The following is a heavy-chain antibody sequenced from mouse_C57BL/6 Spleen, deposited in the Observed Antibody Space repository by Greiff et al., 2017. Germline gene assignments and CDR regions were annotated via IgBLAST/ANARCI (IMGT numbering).Heavy chain of an antibody. CDR2: IYPGNSDT. D-gene: IGHD1-1*01. J-gene: IGHJ2*01. V-gene: IGHV1-5*01. CDR3: TRIPYYGSSVYYFDY. CDR1: GYTFTSYW. Sequence: VHVKQSGTVLARPGASVKMSCKTSGYTFTSYWMHWVKQRPGQGLEWIGAIYPGNSDTRSNQKFTGKAKLTAVTSASTAYMELSSLTDEYSAVYYCTRIPYYGSSVYYFDYWGQGTTLTVSS.